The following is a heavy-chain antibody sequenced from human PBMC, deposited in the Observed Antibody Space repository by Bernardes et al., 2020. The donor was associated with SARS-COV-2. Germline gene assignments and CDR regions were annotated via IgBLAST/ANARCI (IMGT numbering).Heavy chain of an antibody. CDR3: AKRHYYGSGSYTD. CDR1: GFTFNNYA. Sequence: GGSLRLSCAASGFTFNNYAMSWVRQAPGKGLEWVSDISGSGVSTYHADSAKGRFTISRDNSKNTLYLQMNSLSVEDTAVYYCAKRHYYGSGSYTDWGQGTLVTVSS. D-gene: IGHD3-10*01. J-gene: IGHJ4*02. CDR2: ISGSGVST. V-gene: IGHV3-23*01.